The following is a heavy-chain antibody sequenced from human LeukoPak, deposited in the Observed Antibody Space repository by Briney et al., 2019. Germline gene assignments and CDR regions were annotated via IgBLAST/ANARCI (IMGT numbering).Heavy chain of an antibody. CDR1: AFTFSTYW. Sequence: PGGSLRLSCAASAFTFSTYWVTWVRQAPGKGLEWVADIKQDGSEKYYVDSVKGRFTISRKNAKNSLYLQMNSLRAEDTAVYYCAELGITMIGGVWGKGTTVTISS. V-gene: IGHV3-7*01. J-gene: IGHJ6*04. D-gene: IGHD3-10*02. CDR3: AELGITMIGGV. CDR2: IKQDGSEK.